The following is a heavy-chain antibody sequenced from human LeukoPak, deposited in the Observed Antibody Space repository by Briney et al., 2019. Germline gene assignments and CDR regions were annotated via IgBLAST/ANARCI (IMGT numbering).Heavy chain of an antibody. Sequence: SQTLSLTCAISGDSVSSNSAAWNWIRQSPSRCLEWLGRTYYRSKWYNDYAVSVKSRITINPDTSKNQFSLQLNSVTPEDTAVYYCARAITMIVVVPTGWFDPWGQGTLVTVSS. J-gene: IGHJ5*02. V-gene: IGHV6-1*01. D-gene: IGHD3-22*01. CDR3: ARAITMIVVVPTGWFDP. CDR1: GDSVSSNSAA. CDR2: TYYRSKWYN.